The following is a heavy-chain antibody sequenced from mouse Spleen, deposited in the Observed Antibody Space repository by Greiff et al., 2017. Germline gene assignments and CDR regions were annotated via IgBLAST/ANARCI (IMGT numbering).Heavy chain of an antibody. CDR2: IDPSDSYT. CDR3: ARGGIYDGYQFAY. V-gene: IGHV1-69*01. D-gene: IGHD2-3*01. Sequence: VQLQQPGAELVMPGASVKLSCKASGYTFTSYWMHWVKQRPGQGLEWIGEIDPSDSYTNYNQKFKGKATLTVDKSSSTAYMQLSSLTSEDSAVYYCARGGIYDGYQFAYWGQGTLVTVSA. CDR1: GYTFTSYW. J-gene: IGHJ3*01.